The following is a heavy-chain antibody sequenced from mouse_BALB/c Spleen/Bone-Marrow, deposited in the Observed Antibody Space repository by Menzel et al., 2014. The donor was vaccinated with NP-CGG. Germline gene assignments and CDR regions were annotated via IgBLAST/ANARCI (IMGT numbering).Heavy chain of an antibody. Sequence: VQLQQSGPELVKPGASMKISCKASGYSFTGYTMNWVKQSHGKNLEWIGLINPYNGGTSYNQKFKGKATLTVDKSSSTAYMELLSLTSEGSAVYYCARGISTMITAWFAYWGQGTLVTVSA. D-gene: IGHD2-4*01. V-gene: IGHV1-18*01. CDR2: INPYNGGT. CDR1: GYSFTGYT. CDR3: ARGISTMITAWFAY. J-gene: IGHJ3*01.